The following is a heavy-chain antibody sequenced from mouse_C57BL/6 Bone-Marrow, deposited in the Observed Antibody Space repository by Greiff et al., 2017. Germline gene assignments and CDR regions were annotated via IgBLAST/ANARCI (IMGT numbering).Heavy chain of an antibody. CDR1: GYTFTSYW. J-gene: IGHJ4*01. V-gene: IGHV1-69*01. CDR3: ARCDYDWRFYAMDY. Sequence: QVQLQQPGAELVMPGASVKLSCKASGYTFTSYWMHWVKQRPGQGLEWIGEIDPSDSYTNYNQKFKGKSTLTVDKSSSTAYMQLSSLTSEDSAVYYCARCDYDWRFYAMDYWDQGTSVTVSS. CDR2: IDPSDSYT. D-gene: IGHD2-4*01.